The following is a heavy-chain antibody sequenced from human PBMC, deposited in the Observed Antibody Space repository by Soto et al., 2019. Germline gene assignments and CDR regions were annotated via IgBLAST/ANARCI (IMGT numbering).Heavy chain of an antibody. CDR1: GGTFSSDA. D-gene: IGHD2-2*01. V-gene: IGHV1-69*06. CDR2: IIPIFGTA. CDR3: ARDSFVVFETSCCLDY. Sequence: GASVMVSCKASGGTFSSDAISWVRQAPGQGLEWMGGIIPIFGTANYAQKFQGRVTITAEKSTSTAYMELSSLRSEDTAVYYCARDSFVVFETSCCLDYLGQGTLVTVSS. J-gene: IGHJ4*02.